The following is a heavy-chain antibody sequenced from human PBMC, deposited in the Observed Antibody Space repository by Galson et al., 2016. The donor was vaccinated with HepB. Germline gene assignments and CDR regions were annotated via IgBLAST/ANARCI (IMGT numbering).Heavy chain of an antibody. J-gene: IGHJ5*02. CDR2: TYYRSKWFN. V-gene: IGHV6-1*01. D-gene: IGHD1-1*01. Sequence: CAISGDSVSSNSAAWNWIRQSPSRGLEWLGRTYYRSKWFNNDAVSVKSRITINPDTSKNQFSLQLNSVTPEDTAVYYCARGTRAFFSSWGQGTLVTVSP. CDR3: ARGTRAFFSS. CDR1: GDSVSSNSAA.